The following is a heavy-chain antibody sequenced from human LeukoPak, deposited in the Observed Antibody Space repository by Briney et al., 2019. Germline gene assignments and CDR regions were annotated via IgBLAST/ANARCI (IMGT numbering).Heavy chain of an antibody. D-gene: IGHD6-25*01. CDR2: IHSNSGGT. J-gene: IGHJ4*02. V-gene: IGHV1-2*02. Sequence: ASVKVSCKASGYTFTEHYIHWVRQAPGQGLEWMGEIHSNSGGTRYAQRFQGRVTMTRDTSISTVYMELSSLTSDDSAVYYCARDPPSDRSVSFDYWGQGSLVTVSS. CDR3: ARDPPSDRSVSFDY. CDR1: GYTFTEHY.